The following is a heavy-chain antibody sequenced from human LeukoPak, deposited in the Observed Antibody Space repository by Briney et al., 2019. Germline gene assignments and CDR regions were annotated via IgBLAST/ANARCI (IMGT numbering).Heavy chain of an antibody. V-gene: IGHV3-23*01. J-gene: IGHJ5*02. CDR1: GFTFSNYA. CDR2: ISGSGDTT. CDR3: APDSRGAFPNWFDP. Sequence: GGSLRLSCAVSGFTFSNYAISWVRQAPGKGLEWVSSISGSGDTTYYADPVKGRFTISRDNSKNTLYLQMNSLRAEDTAVYYCAPDSRGAFPNWFDPWGQGTLVTVSS. D-gene: IGHD3-22*01.